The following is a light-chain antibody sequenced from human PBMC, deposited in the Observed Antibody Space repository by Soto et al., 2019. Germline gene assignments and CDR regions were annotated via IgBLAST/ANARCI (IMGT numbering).Light chain of an antibody. J-gene: IGKJ1*01. CDR1: QSVRKY. CDR2: ETS. Sequence: EVLLTQSPVTLSLSPGERATLSCRASQSVRKYLAWYQQKRGQPPRLLIHETSSRATGVPARFSGSASGTDFTLTISRVEPEDFAVYYCQQYDSSPATVGQGTKVDIK. CDR3: QQYDSSPAT. V-gene: IGKV3-20*01.